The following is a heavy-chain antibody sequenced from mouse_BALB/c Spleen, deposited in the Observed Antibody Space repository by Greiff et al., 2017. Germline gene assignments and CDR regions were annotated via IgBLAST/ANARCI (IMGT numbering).Heavy chain of an antibody. CDR2: IYPYNGGT. CDR3: ARYGGNYVYAMDY. J-gene: IGHJ4*01. CDR1: GYTFTDYN. Sequence: EVQRVESGPELVKPGASVKISCKASGYTFTDYNMHWVKQSHGKSLEWIGYIYPYNGGTGYNQKFKSKATLTVDNSSSTAYMELRSLTSEDSAVYYCARYGGNYVYAMDYWGQGTSVTVSS. D-gene: IGHD1-1*02. V-gene: IGHV1S29*02.